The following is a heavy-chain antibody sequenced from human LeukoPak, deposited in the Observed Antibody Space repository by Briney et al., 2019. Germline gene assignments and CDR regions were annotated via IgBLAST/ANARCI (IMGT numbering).Heavy chain of an antibody. Sequence: GGSLRLSCAASGFTFSTYAMHWVRQAPGKGLEWVSGISASGGSTFYADSVKGRFTISRDNSKNTLYLQMNSLRAEDTAVYYCARTSMVRGVPYYFDYWGQGTLVTVSS. CDR3: ARTSMVRGVPYYFDY. V-gene: IGHV3-23*01. J-gene: IGHJ4*02. D-gene: IGHD3-10*01. CDR1: GFTFSTYA. CDR2: ISASGGST.